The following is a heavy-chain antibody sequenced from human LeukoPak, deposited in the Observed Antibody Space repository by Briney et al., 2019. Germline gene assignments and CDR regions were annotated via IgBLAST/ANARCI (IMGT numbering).Heavy chain of an antibody. J-gene: IGHJ4*02. CDR2: IYHSGST. Sequence: SGTLSLTCAVSGGSISSRNWWSWVRQPPGKGLEWIGEIYHSGSTNYNPSLKARVTISVDKSKNQFSLKLSSVTAADTAVYYCARASHDYGDYSHFDYWGQGTLVTVSS. CDR1: GGSISSRNW. D-gene: IGHD4-17*01. V-gene: IGHV4-4*02. CDR3: ARASHDYGDYSHFDY.